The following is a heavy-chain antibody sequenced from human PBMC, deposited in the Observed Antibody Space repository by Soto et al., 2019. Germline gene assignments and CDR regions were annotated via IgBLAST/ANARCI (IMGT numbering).Heavy chain of an antibody. D-gene: IGHD1-1*01. J-gene: IGHJ6*02. CDR2: ISAYNGNT. V-gene: IGHV1-18*01. CDR1: GYTFTTYG. CDR3: ARVWVGTTFAYYYGMDV. Sequence: ASVNVSCKASGYTFTTYGINWVRQAPGQGLEWMGWISAYNGNTNYAQKLQGRVTMTTDTSTSTAYMELRSLRSDDTAVYYCARVWVGTTFAYYYGMDVWGQGTTVTVS.